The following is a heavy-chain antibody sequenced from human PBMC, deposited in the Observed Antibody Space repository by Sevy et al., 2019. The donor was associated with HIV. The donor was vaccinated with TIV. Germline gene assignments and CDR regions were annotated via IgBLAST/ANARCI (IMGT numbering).Heavy chain of an antibody. J-gene: IGHJ6*02. D-gene: IGHD3-3*01. CDR1: GFTFSGFG. V-gene: IGHV3-30*18. CDR2: ISYGGTNT. CDR3: AKTPDDSDYYYYGMDV. Sequence: GGSLRLSCAASGFTFSGFGLHWVRQAPGKGLEWVAVISYGGTNTYYGDSVRGRFTISRDNSKNTLYLQMNSLRAEDKAVYYCAKTPDDSDYYYYGMDVWGQGTTVTVSS.